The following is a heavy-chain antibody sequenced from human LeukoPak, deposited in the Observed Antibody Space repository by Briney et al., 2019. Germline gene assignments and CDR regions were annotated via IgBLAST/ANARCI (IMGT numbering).Heavy chain of an antibody. Sequence: GGSLRLSCAASGFTISSYTIHWVRQAPGKGLEWVSSISSTSSLIFYADSMRGRLIISRDNAKNSLYMQMNSLRAEDTAVYYCARDYDFWSGFSSNYFDYWGQGTLVTVSS. J-gene: IGHJ4*02. CDR3: ARDYDFWSGFSSNYFDY. CDR1: GFTISSYT. CDR2: ISSTSSLI. D-gene: IGHD3-3*01. V-gene: IGHV3-21*01.